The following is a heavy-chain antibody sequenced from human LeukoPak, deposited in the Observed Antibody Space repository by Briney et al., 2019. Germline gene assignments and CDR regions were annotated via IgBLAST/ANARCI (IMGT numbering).Heavy chain of an antibody. CDR1: GYTFTSYS. J-gene: IGHJ4*02. Sequence: SVKACCKASGYTFTSYSMHCVRQAPGQGREWMGIITPIGDSTIYAQKFQGRVTMTRDMPTSTASIDVSRLRPGAPPVYTGARVDVPLYSSSWYGGWGQGTLVTVSS. CDR3: ARVDVPLYSSSWYGG. D-gene: IGHD6-13*01. CDR2: ITPIGDST. V-gene: IGHV1-46*01.